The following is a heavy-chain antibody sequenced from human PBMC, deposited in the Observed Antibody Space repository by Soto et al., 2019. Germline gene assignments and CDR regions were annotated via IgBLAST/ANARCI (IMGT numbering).Heavy chain of an antibody. CDR3: TRFVTTVVTKGPNYSLDV. D-gene: IGHD4-17*01. CDR1: GFTFSSYW. CDR2: INSDGSST. J-gene: IGHJ6*02. Sequence: GGSLRLSCAASGFTFSSYWMHWVRQAPGKGLVWVSRINSDGSSTSYADSVKGRFTISRDNAKNTLYLQINSLRAEDTAVYYCTRFVTTVVTKGPNYSLDVWGQRTTVTVSS. V-gene: IGHV3-74*01.